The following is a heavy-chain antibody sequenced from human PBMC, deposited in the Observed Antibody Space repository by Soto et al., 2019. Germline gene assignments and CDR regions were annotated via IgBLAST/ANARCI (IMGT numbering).Heavy chain of an antibody. J-gene: IGHJ4*02. D-gene: IGHD6-13*01. CDR1: GFTFSSYA. Sequence: HPGGSLRLSCAASGFTFSSYAMSWVRQAPGKGLEWVSAISGSGGSTYYADSVKGRFTTSRDNSKNTLYLQMNSLRAEDTAVYYCAKDLTGGDSRGAYWGQGTLVTVSS. CDR2: ISGSGGST. CDR3: AKDLTGGDSRGAY. V-gene: IGHV3-23*01.